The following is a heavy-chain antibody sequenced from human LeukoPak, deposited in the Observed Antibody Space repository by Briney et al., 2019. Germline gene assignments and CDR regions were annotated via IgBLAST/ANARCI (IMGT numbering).Heavy chain of an antibody. J-gene: IGHJ4*02. CDR1: GGTFSSYA. CDR3: ASSGDWRFDY. V-gene: IGHV1-69*13. CDR2: IIPIFGTA. D-gene: IGHD2-21*02. Sequence: SVKVSCKASGGTFSSYAISWVRQAPGQGLEWTGGIIPIFGTANYAQKFQGRVTITADESTSTAYMELSSLRSEDTAVYYCASSGDWRFDYWGQGTLVTVSS.